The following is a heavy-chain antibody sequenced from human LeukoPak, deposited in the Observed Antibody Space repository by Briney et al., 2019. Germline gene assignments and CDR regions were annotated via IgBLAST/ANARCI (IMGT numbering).Heavy chain of an antibody. CDR3: ARSRITMVRGVIIRGNFDY. CDR2: INHSGST. V-gene: IGHV4-34*01. Sequence: SETLSLTCAVYGGSFSGYYWSWIRQPPGKGLEWIGEINHSGSTNYNPSLKSRVTISVDTSKNQFSLKLSSVTAADTAVYYCARSRITMVRGVIIRGNFDYWGQGTLVTVAS. CDR1: GGSFSGYY. J-gene: IGHJ4*02. D-gene: IGHD3-10*01.